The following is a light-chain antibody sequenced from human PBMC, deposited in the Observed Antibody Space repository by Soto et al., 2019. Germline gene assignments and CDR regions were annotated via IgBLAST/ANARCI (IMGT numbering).Light chain of an antibody. CDR2: GSS. CDR3: QHYGSSPYT. Sequence: EVVMTQSPATLSVSPGDTATLSCRASQSVSSSLAWYQQKPGQPPRLLIYGSSTRATGVPARFSGSGSGTEFTLTISRLQSEDFAVYYCQHYGSSPYTFGQGTKLEIK. V-gene: IGKV3-15*01. CDR1: QSVSSS. J-gene: IGKJ2*01.